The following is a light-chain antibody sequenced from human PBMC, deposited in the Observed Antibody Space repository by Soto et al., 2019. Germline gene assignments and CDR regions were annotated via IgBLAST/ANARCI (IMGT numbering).Light chain of an antibody. J-gene: IGKJ1*01. CDR3: QQYNNSPPQT. V-gene: IGKV3-15*01. CDR1: QSVSSN. CDR2: GAS. Sequence: EIVMTQSPATLSVSPGERATLSCRASQSVSSNVAWYQQKPGQAPRLLIYGASTRATGIPARFSGSGSGTEFTLTISSLASEDLAVYSCQQYNNSPPQTFGHGPKVEI.